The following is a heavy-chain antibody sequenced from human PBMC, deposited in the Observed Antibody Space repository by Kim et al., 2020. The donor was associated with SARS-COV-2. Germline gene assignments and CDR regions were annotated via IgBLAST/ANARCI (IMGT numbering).Heavy chain of an antibody. Sequence: GGSLRLSCAASGFTFSSYWMSWVRQAPGKGLEWVANIKQDGSEKYYVDSVKGRFTISRDNAKNSLYLQMNSLRAEDTAVYYCARDRGLWYRITMVRGAIRWGQGTLVTVSS. CDR1: GFTFSSYW. D-gene: IGHD3-10*01. CDR2: IKQDGSEK. J-gene: IGHJ4*02. V-gene: IGHV3-7*01. CDR3: ARDRGLWYRITMVRGAIR.